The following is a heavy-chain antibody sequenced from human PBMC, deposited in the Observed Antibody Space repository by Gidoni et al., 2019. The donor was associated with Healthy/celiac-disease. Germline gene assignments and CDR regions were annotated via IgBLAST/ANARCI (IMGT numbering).Heavy chain of an antibody. J-gene: IGHJ4*02. CDR1: VGSISSSSYY. D-gene: IGHD3-3*01. CDR3: ARKCHPRSGYRNSQIDY. V-gene: IGHV4-39*01. CDR2: IYYRGST. Sequence: QLQLQESGPGLVTPSETLSLTCTVSVGSISSSSYYWGWIRQPPGKGLEWIGSIYYRGSTYYNPSLKSRVTIYVDTSKNQFSRKLSSVTAADTAVYYCARKCHPRSGYRNSQIDYWGQGTLVTVSS.